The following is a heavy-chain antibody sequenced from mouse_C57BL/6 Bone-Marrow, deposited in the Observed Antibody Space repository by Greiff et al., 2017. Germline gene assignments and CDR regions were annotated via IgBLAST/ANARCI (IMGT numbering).Heavy chain of an antibody. CDR2: IDPANGNT. V-gene: IGHV14-3*01. CDR1: GFNIKNNY. Sequence: EVMLVESVAELVRPGASVKLSCTASGFNIKNNYMHWVKQRPEQGLEWIGRIDPANGNTKYAPKFQGKATITADTSSNTAYLQLSSLTSEDTAIYYCARRDYGSSYDYAMDYWGQGTSVTVSS. J-gene: IGHJ4*01. CDR3: ARRDYGSSYDYAMDY. D-gene: IGHD1-1*01.